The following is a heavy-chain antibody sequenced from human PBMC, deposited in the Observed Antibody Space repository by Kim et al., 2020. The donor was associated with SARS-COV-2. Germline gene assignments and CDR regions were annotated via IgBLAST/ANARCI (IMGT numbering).Heavy chain of an antibody. D-gene: IGHD3-22*01. J-gene: IGHJ6*03. CDR1: GFTFSSYA. V-gene: IGHV3-30*04. CDR3: ARGDYYDSSGYSYYYYY. Sequence: GGSLRLSCAASGFTFSSYAMHWVRQAPGKGLEWVAVISYDGSNKYYADSVKGRFTISRDNSKNTLYLQMNSLRAEDTAVYYCARGDYYDSSGYSYYYYY. CDR2: ISYDGSNK.